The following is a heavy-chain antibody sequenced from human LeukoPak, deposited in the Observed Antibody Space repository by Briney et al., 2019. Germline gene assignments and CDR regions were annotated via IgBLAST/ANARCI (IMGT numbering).Heavy chain of an antibody. J-gene: IGHJ4*02. CDR3: ARGLPGGQLSRYDY. D-gene: IGHD6-13*01. CDR2: IYQSGKT. Sequence: SETLSLTCSVSGYSISSGYYWGWIRQPPGKGLEWMGIIYQSGKTYCNPSLESRVTISVDTSKNQFSLKMNSMTAADTAMYYCARGLPGGQLSRYDYWGQGTLVTDSS. V-gene: IGHV4-38-2*02. CDR1: GYSISSGYY.